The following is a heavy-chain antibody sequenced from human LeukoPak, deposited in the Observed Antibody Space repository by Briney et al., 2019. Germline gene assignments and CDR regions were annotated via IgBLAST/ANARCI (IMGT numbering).Heavy chain of an antibody. CDR2: IYYSGRT. J-gene: IGHJ4*02. CDR1: GGSISSSTYY. D-gene: IGHD1-7*01. CDR3: ARRELYYFDY. Sequence: SETLSLACTVSGGSISSSTYYWGWIRQPPGKGLEWIGSIYYSGRTYYNPSLKSRVTISVDTSKNQFSLKLSSVTAADTAVYYCARRELYYFDYWGQGTLVTVSS. V-gene: IGHV4-39*01.